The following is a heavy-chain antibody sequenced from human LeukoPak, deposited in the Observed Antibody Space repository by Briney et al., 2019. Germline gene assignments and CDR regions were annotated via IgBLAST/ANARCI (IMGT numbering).Heavy chain of an antibody. J-gene: IGHJ3*02. V-gene: IGHV1-18*01. CDR1: GYTFTSYG. D-gene: IGHD5-18*01. Sequence: ASVKVSCKASGYTFTSYGISWVRQAPGQGLEWMGWISAYNGNTNYAQKLQGRVTMTTDTSTSTAYMELRSLRSDDTAVYYCARDPLPWIQLRDLAFGIWGQGTMVTVSS. CDR2: ISAYNGNT. CDR3: ARDPLPWIQLRDLAFGI.